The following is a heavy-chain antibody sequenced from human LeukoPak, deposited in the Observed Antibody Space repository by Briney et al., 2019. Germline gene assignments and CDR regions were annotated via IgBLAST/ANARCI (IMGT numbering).Heavy chain of an antibody. J-gene: IGHJ4*02. CDR2: ISYIGST. CDR1: GDSFSSHY. V-gene: IGHV4-59*08. D-gene: IGHD3-10*01. Sequence: SETLSLTCAVSGDSFSSHYWTWIRQPPGKGLEWIGYISYIGSTNYNPSLKSRVTMSVDTSKNQFSLKLSSVTAADTAVYYCARRGRYFDYWGQGTLVTVSS. CDR3: ARRGRYFDY.